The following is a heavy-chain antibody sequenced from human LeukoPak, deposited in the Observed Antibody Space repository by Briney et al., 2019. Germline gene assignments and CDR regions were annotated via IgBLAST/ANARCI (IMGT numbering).Heavy chain of an antibody. D-gene: IGHD6-19*01. V-gene: IGHV3-30*02. CDR3: AKVLRTVAD. CDR1: GFTFSSYG. CDR2: IRYDGGNK. J-gene: IGHJ4*02. Sequence: PGGSLRLSCAASGFTFSSYGMHWVRQAPGKGLEWVAFIRYDGGNKYYADSVKGRFTISRDNSKNTLYLQMNSLRAEDTAVYYCAKVLRTVADWGQGTLVTVSS.